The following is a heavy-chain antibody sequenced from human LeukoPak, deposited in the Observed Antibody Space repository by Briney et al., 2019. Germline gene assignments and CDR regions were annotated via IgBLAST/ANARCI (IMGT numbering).Heavy chain of an antibody. Sequence: GGSLRLSCAASGFTFSDYCMSWIRQAPGKGLEWVSYISSSGSTIYYADSVKGRFTISRDNAKNSLYLQMNSLRAEDTAVYYCAREMTTHNWFDPWGQGTLVTVSS. CDR3: AREMTTHNWFDP. D-gene: IGHD4-17*01. CDR1: GFTFSDYC. V-gene: IGHV3-11*01. J-gene: IGHJ5*02. CDR2: ISSSGSTI.